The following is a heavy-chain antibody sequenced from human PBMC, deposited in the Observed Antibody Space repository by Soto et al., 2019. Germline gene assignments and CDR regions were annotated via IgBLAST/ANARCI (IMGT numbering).Heavy chain of an antibody. CDR2: IYYSGST. D-gene: IGHD2-15*01. Sequence: PSETLSLTCTVSGGSISSYYWSWIRQPPGKGLEWIGYIYYSGSTNYNPSLKSRVTISVDTSKNQFSLKLSSVTAADTAVYYCASAYCSGGSCYAFDIWGQGTMVTVSS. J-gene: IGHJ3*02. CDR3: ASAYCSGGSCYAFDI. CDR1: GGSISSYY. V-gene: IGHV4-59*01.